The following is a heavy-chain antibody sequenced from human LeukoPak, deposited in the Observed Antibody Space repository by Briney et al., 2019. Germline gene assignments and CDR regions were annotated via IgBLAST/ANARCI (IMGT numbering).Heavy chain of an antibody. V-gene: IGHV1-46*01. D-gene: IGHD3-22*01. CDR1: GYTFTSYY. CDR3: ARDSGFRDYYDSSGYGY. J-gene: IGHJ4*02. CDR2: INPSGGST. Sequence: ASVKVSCKASGYTFTSYYMHWVRQAPGQGLEWTGIINPSGGSTSYAQKFQGRVTMTRDTSTSTVYMELSSLRSEDTAVYYCARDSGFRDYYDSSGYGYWGQGTLVTVSS.